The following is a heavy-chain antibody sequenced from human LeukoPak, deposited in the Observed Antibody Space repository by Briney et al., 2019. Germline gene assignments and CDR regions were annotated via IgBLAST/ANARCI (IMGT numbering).Heavy chain of an antibody. D-gene: IGHD6-6*01. CDR1: GYTFTGYY. CDR2: INPNSGGT. Sequence: ASVKVSCKASGYTFTGYYMHWVRQAPGQGLEWMGWINPNSGGTNYAQKFQGRVTMTRDTSISTAYMELSRLRSDDTAVYYCARRAARGYYFDYWGQGTLVAVSS. J-gene: IGHJ4*02. V-gene: IGHV1-2*02. CDR3: ARRAARGYYFDY.